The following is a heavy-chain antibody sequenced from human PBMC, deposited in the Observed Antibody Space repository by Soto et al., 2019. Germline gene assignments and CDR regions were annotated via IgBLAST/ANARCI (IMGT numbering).Heavy chain of an antibody. Sequence: SSETLSLTCTVSGYSISNGYYWAWIRQSPGKGLEWIGSVYQTVSASYNPSLKSRATILVDISKNQFSLKLQSVTAADTAVYYCAREKGHSNPFDYWGQGTLVTVSS. D-gene: IGHD4-4*01. J-gene: IGHJ4*02. CDR2: VYQTVSA. CDR1: GYSISNGYY. CDR3: AREKGHSNPFDY. V-gene: IGHV4-38-2*02.